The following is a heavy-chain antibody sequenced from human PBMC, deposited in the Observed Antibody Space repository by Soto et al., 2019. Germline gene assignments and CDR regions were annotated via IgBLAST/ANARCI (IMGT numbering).Heavy chain of an antibody. Sequence: SETLSLTCAVSGGSISSSNWWSWVRQPPGKGLEWIGEIYHSGSTNYNPSLKSRVTISVDKSKNQFSLKLSSVTAADTAVYYCARVVWLREPRYYFDYWGQGTLVTVSS. V-gene: IGHV4-4*02. D-gene: IGHD5-12*01. CDR1: GGSISSSNW. J-gene: IGHJ4*02. CDR2: IYHSGST. CDR3: ARVVWLREPRYYFDY.